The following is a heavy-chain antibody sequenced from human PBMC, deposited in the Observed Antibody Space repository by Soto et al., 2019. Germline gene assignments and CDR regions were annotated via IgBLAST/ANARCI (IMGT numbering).Heavy chain of an antibody. Sequence: GGSLRLSCTVSGFTFSAFAMYWVRQAPGKGLEWVALISYDGTNEDYAESVRGRFTIFRDNSKNTLYLDMNSLSAEDSAVYFCAKGVVREPAYFDYWGQGTLVTVSS. CDR1: GFTFSAFA. CDR2: ISYDGTNE. J-gene: IGHJ4*02. CDR3: AKGVVREPAYFDY. V-gene: IGHV3-30*18. D-gene: IGHD3-10*01.